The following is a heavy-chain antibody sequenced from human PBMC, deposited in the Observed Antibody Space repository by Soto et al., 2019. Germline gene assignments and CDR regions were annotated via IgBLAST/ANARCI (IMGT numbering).Heavy chain of an antibody. CDR2: ISGSGGST. CDR1: GFTFSNYA. V-gene: IGHV3-23*01. CDR3: ARGGSGTYSHHYYYYYMDV. D-gene: IGHD3-10*01. J-gene: IGHJ6*03. Sequence: PGGSLRLSCAASGFTFSNYAMTWARQAPGKGLEWVSAISGSGGSTYYADSVKGRFTISRDNSKNTLYLQMNSLRAEDTAVYYCARGGSGTYSHHYYYYYMDVWGTGTTVTVSS.